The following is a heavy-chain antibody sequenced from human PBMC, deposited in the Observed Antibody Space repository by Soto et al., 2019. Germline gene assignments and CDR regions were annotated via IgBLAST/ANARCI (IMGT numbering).Heavy chain of an antibody. CDR2: IDPSDSYT. J-gene: IGHJ4*01. CDR1: GYSFTNYW. Sequence: PGESLTISFEVSGYSFTNYWINWVRQMPGKGLEWMGRIDPSDSYTHYSPSFQGHVTISADKSITTAYLQWSSLKASDTATYYCARHRGYYDARSRCFDYWGPVTQVTV. D-gene: IGHD3-22*01. CDR3: ARHRGYYDARSRCFDY. V-gene: IGHV5-10-1*01.